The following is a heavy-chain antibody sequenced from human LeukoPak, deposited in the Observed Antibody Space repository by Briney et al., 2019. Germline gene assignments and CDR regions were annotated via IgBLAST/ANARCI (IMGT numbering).Heavy chain of an antibody. D-gene: IGHD2-8*02. CDR2: INPSGGST. CDR1: GDTFTTSH. CDR3: VRNLMQFTGLAY. J-gene: IGHJ4*02. Sequence: ASVKVSCKASGDTFTTSHMHWVRQAPGQGLEWMGKINPSGGSTIYAQQFQGRVSMTRDLSMSTVYMELSSLRSEDTAVYYCVRNLMQFTGLAYWGQGTLVTDSS. V-gene: IGHV1-46*01.